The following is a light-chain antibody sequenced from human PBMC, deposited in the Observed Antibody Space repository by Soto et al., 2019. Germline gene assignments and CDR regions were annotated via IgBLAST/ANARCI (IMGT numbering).Light chain of an antibody. V-gene: IGKV3-20*01. CDR2: DAS. CDR1: QSVSIN. CDR3: QQYGSSPQIT. J-gene: IGKJ5*01. Sequence: EIEMTQSPATLSVSPGEIATLFFMASQSVSINLAWYQQKPGQAPRLLIYDASTRAIGIPDRFSGSGSGTDFTLTISILEPEDFAVYYCQQYGSSPQITFGQGTRLEIK.